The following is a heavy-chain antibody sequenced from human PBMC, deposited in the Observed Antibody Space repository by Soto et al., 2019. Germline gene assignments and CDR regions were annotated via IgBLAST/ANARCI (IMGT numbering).Heavy chain of an antibody. CDR3: ARGQENCGGGSCYSKFDY. D-gene: IGHD2-15*01. J-gene: IGHJ4*02. Sequence: QVQLVQSGAEVKKPGASVNVSCKASGYTFTGYYIHWVRQAPGQGLEWMGWINPNSGGTKYAPKFQGRVTVTSDTSISTTYRERSGLRADDTAVYYCARGQENCGGGSCYSKFDYWGQGTLVTVSS. CDR1: GYTFTGYY. CDR2: INPNSGGT. V-gene: IGHV1-2*02.